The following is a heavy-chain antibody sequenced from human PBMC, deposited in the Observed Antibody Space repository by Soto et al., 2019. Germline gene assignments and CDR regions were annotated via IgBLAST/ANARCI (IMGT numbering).Heavy chain of an antibody. J-gene: IGHJ4*02. V-gene: IGHV3-23*01. D-gene: IGHD4-17*01. CDR1: GFTFNKYA. CDR2: ISASGSRT. CDR3: AREGDTVTTGYDY. Sequence: EVQLLESGGGLVQPGGSLRLSCSSSGFTFNKYAMSWVRQAPGKGLEWVSGISASGSRTYYADSVKGRFTVSRDNAKNSLYLQMNSLRAEDTAVYYCAREGDTVTTGYDYWGQGTLVTVSS.